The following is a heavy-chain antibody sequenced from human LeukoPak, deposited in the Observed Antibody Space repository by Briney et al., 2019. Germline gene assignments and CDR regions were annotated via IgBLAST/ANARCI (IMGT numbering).Heavy chain of an antibody. CDR1: GFTFSSYA. CDR3: AKLIAVAGFDY. Sequence: GGSLRLSCAAPGFTFSSYAISWVRQAPGKGLEWVSAISGSGGSTYYADSVKGRFTISRDSSKNTLYLQMNSLRAEDTAVYYCAKLIAVAGFDYWGQGTLVTVSS. D-gene: IGHD6-19*01. CDR2: ISGSGGST. J-gene: IGHJ4*02. V-gene: IGHV3-23*01.